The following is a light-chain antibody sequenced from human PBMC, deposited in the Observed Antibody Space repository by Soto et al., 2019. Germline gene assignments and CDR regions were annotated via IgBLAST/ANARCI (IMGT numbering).Light chain of an antibody. V-gene: IGLV2-14*01. CDR2: DVI. CDR1: SSDVGGYDY. Sequence: QSALTQPASVSGSPGQSVAISRTGTSSDVGGYDYVSWYQQHPGKAPKLMIYDVITRPSGVSNRFSGSKSGITASLTISGLQAEDEADYYCSSYTSSNTLVFGGGTKLTVL. J-gene: IGLJ2*01. CDR3: SSYTSSNTLV.